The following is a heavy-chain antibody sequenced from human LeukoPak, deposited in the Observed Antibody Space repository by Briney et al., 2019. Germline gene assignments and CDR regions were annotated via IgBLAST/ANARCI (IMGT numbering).Heavy chain of an antibody. D-gene: IGHD6-13*01. Sequence: PSETLSLTCTVFGGSISSYYWSWIRQPPGKGLEWIGYIYTSGSTNYNPSLKSRVTISVDTSKNQFSLKLSSVTAADTAVYYCARRVRQIYSSSFGAWFDPWGQGTLVTVSS. CDR2: IYTSGST. CDR1: GGSISSYY. J-gene: IGHJ5*02. V-gene: IGHV4-4*09. CDR3: ARRVRQIYSSSFGAWFDP.